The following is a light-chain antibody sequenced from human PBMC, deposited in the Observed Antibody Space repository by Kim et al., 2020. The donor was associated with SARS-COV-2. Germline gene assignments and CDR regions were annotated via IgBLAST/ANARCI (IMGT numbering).Light chain of an antibody. CDR1: SSDVDAYKY. CDR2: EVG. CDR3: SSYIRGSTNYV. J-gene: IGLJ1*01. Sequence: QSTTLPCTGTSSDVDAYKYVSWNQQHPGKAPKLVIYEVGNRPSGVSIRFSGSKSGNTASLTISGLQAEDEADYYCSSYIRGSTNYVFGTGTKVTVL. V-gene: IGLV2-14*01.